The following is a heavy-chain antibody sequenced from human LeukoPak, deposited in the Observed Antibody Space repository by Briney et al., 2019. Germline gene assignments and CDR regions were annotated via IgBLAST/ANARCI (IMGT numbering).Heavy chain of an antibody. Sequence: GGPLRLSCAASGFTFSCYEMNWVRQAPGKGLEWLSYISSSGSTIYYADSVKGRFTISRDNAKNSLYLQMNSLRAEDTALYYCARGGYCSSTSCYVDSFDYWGQGTLVTVSS. CDR1: GFTFSCYE. CDR3: ARGGYCSSTSCYVDSFDY. D-gene: IGHD2-2*01. J-gene: IGHJ4*02. CDR2: ISSSGSTI. V-gene: IGHV3-48*03.